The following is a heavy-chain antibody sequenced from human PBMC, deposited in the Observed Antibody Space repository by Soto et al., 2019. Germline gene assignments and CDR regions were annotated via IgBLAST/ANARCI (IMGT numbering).Heavy chain of an antibody. CDR1: GFTFSNYV. Sequence: EVQLLESGGGLVQPGGSLRLSCAVSGFTFSNYVMNWVRQAPGKGLEWVSGISGSGGDTYYADSVKGRFTISRDNSKNTLSLQMNSLRAEDTAVYYCAKALYSSTYARGLDVWGQGTTVTVSS. J-gene: IGHJ6*02. CDR2: ISGSGGDT. CDR3: AKALYSSTYARGLDV. V-gene: IGHV3-23*01. D-gene: IGHD6-19*01.